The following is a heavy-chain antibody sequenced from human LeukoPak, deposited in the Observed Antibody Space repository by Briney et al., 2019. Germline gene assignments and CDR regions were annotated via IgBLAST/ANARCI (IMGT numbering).Heavy chain of an antibody. V-gene: IGHV4-59*08. CDR1: GGSISSYY. CDR2: IYYSGST. D-gene: IGHD3-9*01. J-gene: IGHJ5*02. CDR3: ARLLYYDILTGYFPVKGPFDP. Sequence: SETLSLTCTVSGGSISSYYWSWIRQPPGKGLEGIGYIYYSGSTNYNPSLKSRVTISVDTSKNQFSLKLSSVTAADTAVYYCARLLYYDILTGYFPVKGPFDPWGQGTLVTVSS.